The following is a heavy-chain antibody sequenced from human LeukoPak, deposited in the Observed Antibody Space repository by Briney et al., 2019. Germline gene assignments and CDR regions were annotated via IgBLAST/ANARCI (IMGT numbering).Heavy chain of an antibody. CDR2: ISGGGGST. V-gene: IGHV3-23*01. J-gene: IGHJ6*02. D-gene: IGHD4-17*01. CDR3: ASNYGDYGRINYYYYYYGMDV. Sequence: GGSLKLSCAASGFSFSDSDVHWVRQAPGKGLEWVSAISGGGGSTYYADSVKGRFTISRDNSKNTLYLQMNNLRAEDTAVYYCASNYGDYGRINYYYYYYGMDVWGQGTTVTVSS. CDR1: GFSFSDSD.